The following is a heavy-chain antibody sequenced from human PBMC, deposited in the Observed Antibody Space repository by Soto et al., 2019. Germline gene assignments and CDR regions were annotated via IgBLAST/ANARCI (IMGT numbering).Heavy chain of an antibody. Sequence: ASVKVSCKASGYTFYSHIISWVRQAPGQGLEWMGRISADNINTKYAQKFRGRVTMTTDTSTSTVYMELRNLRSDDTAVYYCARCIQEDYYYGMDVWGQGTTVTVS. J-gene: IGHJ6*02. CDR3: ARCIQEDYYYGMDV. CDR2: ISADNINT. CDR1: GYTFYSHI. D-gene: IGHD5-18*01. V-gene: IGHV1-18*01.